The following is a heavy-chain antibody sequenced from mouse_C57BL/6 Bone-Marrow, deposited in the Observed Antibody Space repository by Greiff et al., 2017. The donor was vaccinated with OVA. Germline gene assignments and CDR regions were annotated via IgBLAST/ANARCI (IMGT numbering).Heavy chain of an antibody. CDR1: GFTFSSYA. J-gene: IGHJ4*01. D-gene: IGHD2-1*01. V-gene: IGHV5-9-1*02. Sequence: EVMLVESGEGLVKPGGSLKLSCAASGFTFSSYAMSWVRQTPEKRLEWVAYISSGGDYIYYADTVKGRFTISRDNARNTLYLQMSSLKSEDTAMYYCTRGGNSGDYAMDYWGQGTSVTVSS. CDR3: TRGGNSGDYAMDY. CDR2: ISSGGDYI.